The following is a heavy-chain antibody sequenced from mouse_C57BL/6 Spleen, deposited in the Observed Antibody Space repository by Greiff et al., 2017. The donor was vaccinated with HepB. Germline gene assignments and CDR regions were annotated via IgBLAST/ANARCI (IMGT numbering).Heavy chain of an antibody. CDR3: ARVPNYYSRPDYWYFDV. J-gene: IGHJ1*03. CDR2: INYDGSST. Sequence: EVQRVESEGGLVQPGSSMKLSCTASGFTFSDYYMAWVRQVPEKGLEWVANINYDGSSTYYLDSLKSRFIISRDKAKNILYLQMSSLKSEDTATYYCARVPNYYSRPDYWYFDVWGTGTTVTFSS. CDR1: GFTFSDYY. V-gene: IGHV5-16*01. D-gene: IGHD1-1*01.